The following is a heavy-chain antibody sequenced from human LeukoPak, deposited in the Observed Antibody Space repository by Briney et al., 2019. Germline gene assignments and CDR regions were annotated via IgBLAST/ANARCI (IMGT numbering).Heavy chain of an antibody. D-gene: IGHD6-13*01. J-gene: IGHJ4*02. Sequence: PSETLSLTCTVSGYSISSGYYWGWIRQPPGKGLEWIGSIYHSGSTYYNPSLKSRVTISVDTSKNQFSLKLRSVTAADTAVYYCVRARGSWLDYWGQGTLVTVSS. V-gene: IGHV4-38-2*02. CDR3: VRARGSWLDY. CDR1: GYSISSGYY. CDR2: IYHSGST.